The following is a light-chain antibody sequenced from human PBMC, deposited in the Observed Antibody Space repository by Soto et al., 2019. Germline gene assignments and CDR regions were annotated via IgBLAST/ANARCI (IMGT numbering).Light chain of an antibody. CDR3: EAWDDSLSPCA. Sequence: QSVLTHPPSASWTAVQVVSISCSGGDSNIGINSVYWYQHLPRMAPKLLIYYNNQRPSGVPDRFSGSRSGTSASLAIVGLRSEDEAVYYCEAWDDSLSPCAFGNGTKVXV. CDR2: YNN. V-gene: IGLV1-47*02. J-gene: IGLJ1*01. CDR1: DSNIGINS.